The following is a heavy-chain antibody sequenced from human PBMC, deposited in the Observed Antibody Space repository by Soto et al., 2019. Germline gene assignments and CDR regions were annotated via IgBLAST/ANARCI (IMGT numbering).Heavy chain of an antibody. Sequence: QVQLQESGPGLVKPSETLSLTCTVSGGSISSYCWSWIRQPPGKGLEWIGYIYYSGSTNYNPSLKSRVTISVDTSKNQFSLKLSSVTAADTAVYYCARQKYSSSFLWFDPWGQGTLVTVSS. D-gene: IGHD6-6*01. CDR2: IYYSGST. CDR1: GGSISSYC. V-gene: IGHV4-59*08. J-gene: IGHJ5*02. CDR3: ARQKYSSSFLWFDP.